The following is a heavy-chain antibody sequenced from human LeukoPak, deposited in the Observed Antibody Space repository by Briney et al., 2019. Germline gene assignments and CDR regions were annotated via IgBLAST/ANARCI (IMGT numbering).Heavy chain of an antibody. J-gene: IGHJ5*02. Sequence: ASVKVSCKASGYSFTSCYMHWVRQAPGQGLEWMGIFNPTSGSATYAQKFQGRVTVTRDTSTSTVHMELSSLRFDDTAVYYCARGHSLAVAGRQHWFDPWGQGTLVTVSS. D-gene: IGHD6-19*01. V-gene: IGHV1-46*01. CDR3: ARGHSLAVAGRQHWFDP. CDR1: GYSFTSCY. CDR2: FNPTSGSA.